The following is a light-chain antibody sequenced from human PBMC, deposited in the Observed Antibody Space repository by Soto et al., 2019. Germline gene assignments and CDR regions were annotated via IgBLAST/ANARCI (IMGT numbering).Light chain of an antibody. Sequence: DVQITQSPSSLSSSVLERFSITFRASQSVANWLAWYQQKPGEAPKSLVYETSTLQSGVPSRFSGSGSGTYFTLTINSLQPEDFATYYCQQYDNFPPTFGGGTKVDIK. V-gene: IGKV1D-16*01. J-gene: IGKJ4*01. CDR3: QQYDNFPPT. CDR1: QSVANW. CDR2: ETS.